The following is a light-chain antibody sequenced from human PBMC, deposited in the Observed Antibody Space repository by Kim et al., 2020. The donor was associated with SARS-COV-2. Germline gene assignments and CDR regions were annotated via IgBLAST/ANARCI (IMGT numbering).Light chain of an antibody. V-gene: IGLV3-19*01. CDR2: GKN. J-gene: IGLJ2*01. CDR3: NSRDSNDNVV. CDR1: SLRSYY. Sequence: ALGQTVRITCQGDSLRSYYATWYQQKPGQAPILVIYGKNNRPSGIPDRFSGPSSGNTASLTITGTQAGDEADYYGNSRDSNDNVVFGGGTQLTVL.